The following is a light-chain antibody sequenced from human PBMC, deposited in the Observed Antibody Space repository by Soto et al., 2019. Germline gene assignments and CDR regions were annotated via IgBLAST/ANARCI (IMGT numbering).Light chain of an antibody. CDR2: RDN. CDR3: AAWDDSLSGRV. CDR1: SSNIGTNY. V-gene: IGLV1-47*01. Sequence: QSVLTQAPSASGTPGQRVTISCSGSSSNIGTNYVCWYQQLPGTAPKLLIYRDNQRPSGVPDRFSGSKSGTSASLAISGLRSEDEADYYWAAWDDSLSGRVFGGGTKLTVL. J-gene: IGLJ3*02.